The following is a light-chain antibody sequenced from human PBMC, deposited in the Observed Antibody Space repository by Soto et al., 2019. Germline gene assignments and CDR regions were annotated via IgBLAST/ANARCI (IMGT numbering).Light chain of an antibody. J-gene: IGKJ2*01. CDR1: QSLLARSTNKNY. CDR2: GTS. CDR3: QQYYSTRCQ. V-gene: IGKV4-1*01. Sequence: DILMIESPYSLSVSLDSGSSIECSSTQSLLARSTNKNYLTCDQQKAGQPPTLRIYGTSTRESGVPDRFSGSGSDTNFTLTITGLQAEDVEVYSCQQYYSTRCQVGQGTKVAIK.